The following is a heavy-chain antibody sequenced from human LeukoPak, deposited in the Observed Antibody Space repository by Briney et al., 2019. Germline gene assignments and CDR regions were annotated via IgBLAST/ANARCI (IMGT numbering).Heavy chain of an antibody. V-gene: IGHV4-39*07. J-gene: IGHJ4*02. CDR2: IFYSGST. CDR1: GGSISSDTYY. CDR3: ASSHAQETSVH. Sequence: PSETLSLTCTVSGGSISSDTYYWGWVRQPPGKGLEWIGSIFYSGSTYYNSSLKSRVTISVDTSKNHFSLRLTSVTAADTAVYYCASSHAQETSVHWGQGTLVTVSS.